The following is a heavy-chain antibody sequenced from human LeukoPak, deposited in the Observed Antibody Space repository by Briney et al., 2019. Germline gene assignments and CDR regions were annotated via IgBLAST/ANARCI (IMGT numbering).Heavy chain of an antibody. CDR2: ISPSGGPT. D-gene: IGHD5-24*01. J-gene: IGHJ5*02. Sequence: ASVKVSCKAFGYTFTSNYMHWVRQAPGQGPEWMGVISPSGGPTTYAQKFQGRVTLTRAMSTSTDYLELSSLRSEDTAVYYCARDNSVRDEAWWFNPWGQGTLVTVSS. V-gene: IGHV1-46*01. CDR1: GYTFTSNY. CDR3: ARDNSVRDEAWWFNP.